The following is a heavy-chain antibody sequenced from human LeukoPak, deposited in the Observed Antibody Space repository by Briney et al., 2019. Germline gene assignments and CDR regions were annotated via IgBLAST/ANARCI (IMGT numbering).Heavy chain of an antibody. CDR3: AREMSYYGPFDY. V-gene: IGHV3-21*01. D-gene: IGHD3-10*01. CDR2: ISTSSAYI. J-gene: IGHJ4*02. Sequence: GGSLRLSCAASGFTFSTYTMNWVRQAPGKGLEWVSSISTSSAYIYYADSVKGRFTISRDNARNSLYLQMNSLRAEDTAVYYCAREMSYYGPFDYWGQGTLVTVSS. CDR1: GFTFSTYT.